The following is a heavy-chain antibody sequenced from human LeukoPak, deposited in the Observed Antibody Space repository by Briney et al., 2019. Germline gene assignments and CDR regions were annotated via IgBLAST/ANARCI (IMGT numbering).Heavy chain of an antibody. CDR3: ARGGGYCSSTSCYQGLYNWFDP. CDR1: GYTFTGYY. D-gene: IGHD2-2*01. V-gene: IGHV1-2*02. Sequence: ASVKVSCKASGYTFTGYYMHWVRQAPGQGLEWMGWINPNSGGTNYAQKFQGRVTMTRDTSISTAYMELSRLRSDDTAVYYCARGGGYCSSTSCYQGLYNWFDPWGQGTLVTVSS. CDR2: INPNSGGT. J-gene: IGHJ5*02.